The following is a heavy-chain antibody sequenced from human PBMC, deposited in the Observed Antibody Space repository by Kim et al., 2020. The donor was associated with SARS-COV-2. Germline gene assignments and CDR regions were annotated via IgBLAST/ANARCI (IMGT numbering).Heavy chain of an antibody. J-gene: IGHJ4*02. Sequence: GGSLRLSCSASGFSFSTYAMHWVRQAPGKGLEYVSAISSNGGSTYYADSVKGRFTISRDNSKNTMYLQMSSLRAEDTAVYYCVKVIGGRGYSFWGQGTLVTVAS. D-gene: IGHD5-18*01. CDR2: ISSNGGST. V-gene: IGHV3-64D*09. CDR3: VKVIGGRGYSF. CDR1: GFSFSTYA.